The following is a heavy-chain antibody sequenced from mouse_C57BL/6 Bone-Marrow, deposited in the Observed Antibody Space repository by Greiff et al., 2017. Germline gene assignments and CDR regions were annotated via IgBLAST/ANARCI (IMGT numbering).Heavy chain of an antibody. CDR1: GFNIKDDY. Sequence: VQLKQSGAELVRPGASVKLSCTASGFNIKDDYMHWVKQRPAQGLEWIGWIDPENGDTEYASKFQGKATITADTSSNTAYLQLSSLTSEDTAVYYCTTPPTVQARGWFAYWGQGTLVTVSA. CDR2: IDPENGDT. CDR3: TTPPTVQARGWFAY. V-gene: IGHV14-4*01. D-gene: IGHD1-1*01. J-gene: IGHJ3*01.